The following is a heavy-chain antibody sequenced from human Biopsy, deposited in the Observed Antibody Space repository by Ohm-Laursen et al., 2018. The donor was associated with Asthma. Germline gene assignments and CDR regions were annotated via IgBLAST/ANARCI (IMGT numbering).Heavy chain of an antibody. CDR2: VYWTGST. V-gene: IGHV4-59*07. Sequence: SDTLSLTCSVYGGSISSFYWSWIRQSPEKGLEWMGYVYWTGSTNYSPSLKSRITMSVDTSKNRMFLELTSVTAADTAIYYCVRAVRNEQWLAPFDYWGQGKPVTVSS. J-gene: IGHJ4*02. D-gene: IGHD6-19*01. CDR1: GGSISSFY. CDR3: VRAVRNEQWLAPFDY.